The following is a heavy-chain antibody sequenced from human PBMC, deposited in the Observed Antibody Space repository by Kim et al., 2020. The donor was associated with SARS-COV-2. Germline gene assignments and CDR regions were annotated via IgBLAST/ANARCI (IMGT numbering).Heavy chain of an antibody. J-gene: IGHJ6*02. Sequence: GGSLRLSCAASGFAFNMYGMHWVRQAPGKGLEWVAVISHDGNSQSYVDSVKGRFTVSRDNSKNLVYLQMTSLRAEDTAVYYCAKDVLSVHYYYGMDVWGQGTTVAVSS. V-gene: IGHV3-30*18. CDR3: AKDVLSVHYYYGMDV. D-gene: IGHD3-3*01. CDR1: GFAFNMYG. CDR2: ISHDGNSQ.